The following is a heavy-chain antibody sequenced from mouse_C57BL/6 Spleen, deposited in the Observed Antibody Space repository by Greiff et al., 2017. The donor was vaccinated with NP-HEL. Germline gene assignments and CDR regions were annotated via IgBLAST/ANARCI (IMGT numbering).Heavy chain of an antibody. CDR3: ARSIYYDYDDYAMDY. CDR2: IYPGDGDT. V-gene: IGHV1-82*01. J-gene: IGHJ4*01. Sequence: QVQLQQSGPELVKPGASVKISCKASGYAFSSSWMNWVKQRPGKGLEWIGRIYPGDGDTNYIGKFKGKATLTAYKSSSTAYLQLSSLTSEDSAVYFCARSIYYDYDDYAMDYWGQGTSVTVSS. D-gene: IGHD2-4*01. CDR1: GYAFSSSW.